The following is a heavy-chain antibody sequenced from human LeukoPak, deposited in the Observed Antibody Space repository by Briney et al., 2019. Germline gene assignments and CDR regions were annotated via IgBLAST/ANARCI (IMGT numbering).Heavy chain of an antibody. CDR2: VYYSGST. V-gene: IGHV4-59*01. D-gene: IGHD4-17*01. Sequence: SETLSLTCTVSGGSISSYYWSWIRQPPGKGLEWIGYVYYSGSTNYNPSLKSRVTLLVDTSKNQFSLSLSSVTAADTAVYYCARVVDHDYGDYYLDYWGQGTLVTVSS. CDR3: ARVVDHDYGDYYLDY. J-gene: IGHJ4*02. CDR1: GGSISSYY.